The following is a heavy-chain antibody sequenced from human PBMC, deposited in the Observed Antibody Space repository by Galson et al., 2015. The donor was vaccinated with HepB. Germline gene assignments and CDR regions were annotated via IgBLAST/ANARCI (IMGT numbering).Heavy chain of an antibody. D-gene: IGHD3-10*01. Sequence: SVKVSCKASGYTFTGYYMHWVRQAPGQGLEWMGWINPNSGGTNYAQKFQGRVTMTRDTSISTAYMELSRLRSDDTAVYYCARASITMVRGVIMGFDYWGQGTLVTVSS. CDR3: ARASITMVRGVIMGFDY. J-gene: IGHJ4*02. CDR1: GYTFTGYY. V-gene: IGHV1-2*02. CDR2: INPNSGGT.